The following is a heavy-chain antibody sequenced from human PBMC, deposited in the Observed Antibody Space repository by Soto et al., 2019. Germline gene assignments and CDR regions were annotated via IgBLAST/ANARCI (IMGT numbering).Heavy chain of an antibody. D-gene: IGHD5-12*01. CDR3: ARDTTMGVDGMDV. Sequence: QVQLQVSGPGLEKPSQTLSLTCTVSGGSISSGGYYWSWIRQHPGKGLEWIGYIYYSGSTYYNPSLKSRVTISVDTSKNQFSLKLSSVTAADTAVYYCARDTTMGVDGMDVWGQGTTVTVSS. CDR2: IYYSGST. V-gene: IGHV4-31*03. J-gene: IGHJ6*02. CDR1: GGSISSGGYY.